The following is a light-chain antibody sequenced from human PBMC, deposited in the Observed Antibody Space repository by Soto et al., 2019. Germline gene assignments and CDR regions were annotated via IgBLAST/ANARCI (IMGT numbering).Light chain of an antibody. CDR2: GAS. CDR3: LHYKDWPRWT. J-gene: IGKJ1*01. V-gene: IGKV3-15*01. Sequence: EIVLTQSPATLSVSPGERATLSCRASQTVGNTLAWYQQQPGQTPRLLIYGASTTATGIPARFSGSWSGTEFTLTIDRLQSEDFAVYYCLHYKDWPRWTFGQGTKVEVK. CDR1: QTVGNT.